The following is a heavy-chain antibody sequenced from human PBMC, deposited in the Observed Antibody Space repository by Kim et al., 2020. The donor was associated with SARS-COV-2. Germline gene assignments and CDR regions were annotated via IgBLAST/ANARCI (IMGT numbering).Heavy chain of an antibody. J-gene: IGHJ3*02. CDR1: GFTFDDYG. Sequence: GGSLRLSCAASGFTFDDYGMSWVRQAPGKGLEWVSGINWNGGSTGYADSVKGRFTISRDNAKNSLYLQMNSLRAEDTALYYCAREGPTGTGGAFDIWGQGTMVTVSS. V-gene: IGHV3-20*04. CDR3: AREGPTGTGGAFDI. D-gene: IGHD1-1*01. CDR2: INWNGGST.